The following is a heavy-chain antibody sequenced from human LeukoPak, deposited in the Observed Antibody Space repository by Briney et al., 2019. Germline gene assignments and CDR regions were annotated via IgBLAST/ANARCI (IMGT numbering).Heavy chain of an antibody. D-gene: IGHD2-2*03. V-gene: IGHV4-59*08. CDR3: ARHSRLDKSSLSWADY. J-gene: IGHJ4*02. Sequence: SETLSLTCTVSGDSIDSYYWSWIRQPPGKGLEWIGYIYYRGTTSYNPFLKSRVTISVDTSKNQFSLKLNSVTAADTAVYYCARHSRLDKSSLSWADYWGQGTLVTVSS. CDR2: IYYRGTT. CDR1: GDSIDSYY.